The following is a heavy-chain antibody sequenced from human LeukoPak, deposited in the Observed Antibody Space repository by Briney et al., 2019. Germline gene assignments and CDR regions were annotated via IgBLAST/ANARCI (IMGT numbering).Heavy chain of an antibody. CDR2: IYSGGST. Sequence: PGGSLRLSCAASGFTVSSNYMSWVRQAPGKGLEWVSVIYSGGSTYYADSVKGRFTISRDNSKNTLYLQMNSLRAEDTAVYYCARASLDTSDYYYYGMDVWGQGTTVTVSS. J-gene: IGHJ6*02. CDR1: GFTVSSNY. D-gene: IGHD1-26*01. CDR3: ARASLDTSDYYYYGMDV. V-gene: IGHV3-66*01.